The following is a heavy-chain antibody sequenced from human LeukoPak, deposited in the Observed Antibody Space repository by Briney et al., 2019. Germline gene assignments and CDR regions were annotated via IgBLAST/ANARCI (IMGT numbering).Heavy chain of an antibody. CDR1: GGSLSGYY. J-gene: IGHJ5*02. CDR3: ARGRRRVRGVIWFDP. D-gene: IGHD3-10*01. Sequence: PSETLSLTCAVYGGSLSGYYWSWIRQPPGKGLEWIGEINHSGSTNYNPSLKSRVTISVDTSKNQFSLKLSSVTAADTAVYYCARGRRRVRGVIWFDPWGQGTLVTVSS. V-gene: IGHV4-34*01. CDR2: INHSGST.